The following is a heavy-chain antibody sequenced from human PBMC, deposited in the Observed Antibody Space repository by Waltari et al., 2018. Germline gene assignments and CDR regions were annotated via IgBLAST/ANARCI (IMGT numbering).Heavy chain of an antibody. V-gene: IGHV4-59*01. CDR1: GGSIRSYY. Sequence: QVQLQESGPGLVKPSETLSLTCTVSGGSIRSYYWSWIRQPPGKGLEWIGYIYYSGSTNYNPSLKSRVTISVDTSKNQFSLKLSSVTAADTAVYYCARGRTAKWFDPWGQGTLVTVSS. CDR2: IYYSGST. CDR3: ARGRTAKWFDP. D-gene: IGHD1-1*01. J-gene: IGHJ5*02.